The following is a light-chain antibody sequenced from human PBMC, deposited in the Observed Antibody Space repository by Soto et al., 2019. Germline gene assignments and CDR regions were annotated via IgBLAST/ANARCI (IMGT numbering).Light chain of an antibody. CDR1: SSDVGGYNY. Sequence: QSALTQPASVSGSPGQSITISCTGTSSDVGGYNYVSWYQQHPGKAPKVMIYEVSNRPSGVSNRFSGSKSGNTASLTISGLPAEDEADYYCSSYTRSSTRVFGGGTQLTVL. CDR2: EVS. J-gene: IGLJ3*02. V-gene: IGLV2-14*01. CDR3: SSYTRSSTRV.